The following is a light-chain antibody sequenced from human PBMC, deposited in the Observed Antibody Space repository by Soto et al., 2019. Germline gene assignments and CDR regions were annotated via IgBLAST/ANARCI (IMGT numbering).Light chain of an antibody. J-gene: IGKJ5*01. Sequence: DTLMTQSPVILSVSPGERATVSCRASQTVDSNLAWYQQKPGQAPRLLIYGASTRATDIPARFSGSGSGTDFTLTISSLEPEDFAVYYCQQRSNWPRAFGQGTRLEI. V-gene: IGKV3-15*01. CDR1: QTVDSN. CDR3: QQRSNWPRA. CDR2: GAS.